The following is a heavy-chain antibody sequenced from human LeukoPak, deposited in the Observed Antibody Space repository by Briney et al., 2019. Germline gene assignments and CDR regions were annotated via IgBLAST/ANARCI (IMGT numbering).Heavy chain of an antibody. Sequence: PSETLSLTCAVYGGSFSGYYWSWLRQPPGKGVEWSGEINHSGSTNYNPSLKSRVTISVDTSKDQFSLKRSSVAAADTAVYYCARAPGYYDSSGSAFDIWGQGTMVTVSS. V-gene: IGHV4-34*01. CDR2: INHSGST. CDR1: GGSFSGYY. D-gene: IGHD3-22*01. J-gene: IGHJ3*02. CDR3: ARAPGYYDSSGSAFDI.